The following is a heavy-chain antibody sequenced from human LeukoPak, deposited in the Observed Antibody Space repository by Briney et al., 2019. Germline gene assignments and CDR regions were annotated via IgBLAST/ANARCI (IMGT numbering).Heavy chain of an antibody. CDR2: MNPNSGNT. J-gene: IGHJ5*02. CDR3: ARAGDRKYYDFWSGPSDWFDP. V-gene: IGHV1-8*03. D-gene: IGHD3-3*01. CDR1: GYTFTSYD. Sequence: GASVKVSCKASGYTFTSYDINWVRQATGQGLEWMGWMNPNSGNTGYAQKFQGRVTIARNTSISTAYMELSSLRSEDTAVYYCARAGDRKYYDFWSGPSDWFDPWGQGTLVTVSS.